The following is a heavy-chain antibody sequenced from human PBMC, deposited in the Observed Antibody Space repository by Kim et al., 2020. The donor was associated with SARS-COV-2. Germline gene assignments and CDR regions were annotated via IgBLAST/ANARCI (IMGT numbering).Heavy chain of an antibody. V-gene: IGHV3-23*01. J-gene: IGHJ4*02. CDR3: AKERKVVVAPFDY. D-gene: IGHD2-15*01. Sequence: ADSVKGRFTISRDNSKNTLYLQMNSLRAEDTAVYYCAKERKVVVAPFDYWGQGTLVTVSS.